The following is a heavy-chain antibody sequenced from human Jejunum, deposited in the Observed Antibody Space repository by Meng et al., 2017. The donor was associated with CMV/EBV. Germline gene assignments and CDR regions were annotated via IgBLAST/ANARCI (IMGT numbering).Heavy chain of an antibody. Sequence: QVHLKESGPGLVESSEPLSLTCFVSAGSISGYYWSWIRQPAGKGLEWIGRIYTSGSTHYNPSLKSRLTMSVDLSNNQISLKLRSVTAADTAVYYCARESGSYYWFDPWGQGTLVTVSS. CDR2: IYTSGST. J-gene: IGHJ5*02. D-gene: IGHD1-26*01. V-gene: IGHV4-4*07. CDR1: AGSISGYY. CDR3: ARESGSYYWFDP.